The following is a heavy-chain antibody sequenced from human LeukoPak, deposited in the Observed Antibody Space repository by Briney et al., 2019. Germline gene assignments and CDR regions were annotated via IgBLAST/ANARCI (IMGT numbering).Heavy chain of an antibody. Sequence: GESLKISCKGSGYTFTGYYIHWVRQAPGQGLEWMGWINPNSGGTNNAQKFQGRVTMTRDTSISTAYMELSRLRSDDTAVYYCARVLFYSSGNKSNRVDYWGQGTLVTVSS. V-gene: IGHV1-2*02. D-gene: IGHD6-19*01. CDR3: ARVLFYSSGNKSNRVDY. CDR1: GYTFTGYY. CDR2: INPNSGGT. J-gene: IGHJ4*02.